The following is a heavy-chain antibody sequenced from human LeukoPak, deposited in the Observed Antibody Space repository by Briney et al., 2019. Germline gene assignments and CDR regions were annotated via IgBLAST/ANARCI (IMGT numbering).Heavy chain of an antibody. J-gene: IGHJ4*02. Sequence: ASVKVSCKXSGYTFTGYYMHWVRQAPRQGLEWMGWINPNSGGAKYAQKFQGRVTMTGDTATGTAYMELSGLTSDDTAVYYCARGRGVAVTGTIDYWGQGTLVTVSP. CDR3: ARGRGVAVTGTIDY. V-gene: IGHV1-2*02. CDR2: INPNSGGA. D-gene: IGHD6-19*01. CDR1: GYTFTGYY.